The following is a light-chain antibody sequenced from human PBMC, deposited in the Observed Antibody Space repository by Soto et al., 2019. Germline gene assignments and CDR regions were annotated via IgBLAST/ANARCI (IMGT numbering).Light chain of an antibody. V-gene: IGLV2-14*01. CDR1: SSDVGGYNY. J-gene: IGLJ1*01. Sequence: QSALTQPASVSGSPGQSITISCTGTSSDVGGYNYVAWYQQQPGKAPKLMIYEVSNRPSGVSNRFSGSRSGNTASLTISGLQAEDEAEYYCNSYTSSSTFVFGTGTKLTV. CDR3: NSYTSSSTFV. CDR2: EVS.